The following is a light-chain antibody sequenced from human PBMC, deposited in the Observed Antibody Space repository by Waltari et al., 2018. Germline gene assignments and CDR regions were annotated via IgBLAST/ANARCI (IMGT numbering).Light chain of an antibody. V-gene: IGKV1-9*01. CDR1: QGISRS. CDR2: AAS. Sequence: DIQLTQSPTFLSASVGDRVTIACRASQGISRSLAWYQQKPGKAPKLLIYAASTLQSGVPSRFSGDGSGTEFTHTISSLQPEDSATYYCQQLNSYPRTFGQGTKLEIK. J-gene: IGKJ2*01. CDR3: QQLNSYPRT.